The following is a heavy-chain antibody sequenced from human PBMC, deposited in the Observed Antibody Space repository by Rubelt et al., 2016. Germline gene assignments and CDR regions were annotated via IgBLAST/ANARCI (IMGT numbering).Heavy chain of an antibody. D-gene: IGHD2-15*01. CDR1: GYTFTSYA. V-gene: IGHV1-3*01. Sequence: QVQLVQSGAEVKKPGASVKVSCKASGYTFTSYAMHWVRQAPGQRLEWVGWINAGNGNTKYSQKFQGRVTITRATSARTAYMELSSLRSEDTAVYYCARGDIVVVVAASNPLDYWGQGTLVTVSS. CDR3: ARGDIVVVVAASNPLDY. CDR2: INAGNGNT. J-gene: IGHJ4*02.